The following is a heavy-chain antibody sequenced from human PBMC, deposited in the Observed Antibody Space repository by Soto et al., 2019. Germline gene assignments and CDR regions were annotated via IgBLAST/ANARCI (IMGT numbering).Heavy chain of an antibody. CDR2: IIPIFGTA. V-gene: IGHV1-69*13. J-gene: IGHJ4*02. Sequence: RASVKVSCKASGGTFSSYAISWVRQAPGQGLEWMGGIIPIFGTANYAQKFQGRVTITADESTSTAYMELSSLRSEDTAVYYCARGERFLGFDYWGQGTMVTVYS. CDR1: GGTFSSYA. CDR3: ARGERFLGFDY. D-gene: IGHD1-26*01.